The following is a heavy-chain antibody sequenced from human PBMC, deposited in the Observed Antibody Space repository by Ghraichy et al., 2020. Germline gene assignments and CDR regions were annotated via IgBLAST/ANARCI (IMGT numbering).Heavy chain of an antibody. Sequence: SQTLSLTCAVSGGSINSGGYSWIWIRQPPGKGLEWIGYIYYSGSTYYNPSLKSRVTISVDTSKNQFSLKLSSVTAADTAVYYCARGREANWGSGHLVYWGQGTLVTVSS. CDR3: ARGREANWGSGHLVY. D-gene: IGHD7-27*01. CDR1: GGSINSGGYS. CDR2: IYYSGST. J-gene: IGHJ4*02. V-gene: IGHV4-30-4*07.